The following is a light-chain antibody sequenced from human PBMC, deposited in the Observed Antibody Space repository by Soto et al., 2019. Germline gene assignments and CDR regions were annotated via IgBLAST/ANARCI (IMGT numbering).Light chain of an antibody. CDR1: SSDVGGYNY. V-gene: IGLV2-14*01. Sequence: QSAPTQPASVSGSPGQSITFSCTGTSSDVGGYNYVSWYQQHPGKAPKVIIFDVTNRPSGVSNRFSGSKSGNTASLTISGLQAEDEADYSCSSYTSNSTPYVFGTGTKLTVL. CDR2: DVT. J-gene: IGLJ1*01. CDR3: SSYTSNSTPYV.